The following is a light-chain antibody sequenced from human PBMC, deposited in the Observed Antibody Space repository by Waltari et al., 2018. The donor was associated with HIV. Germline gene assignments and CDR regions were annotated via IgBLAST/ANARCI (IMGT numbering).Light chain of an antibody. CDR2: DAS. CDR1: RSVGNY. CDR3: QQRTNWPPHN. J-gene: IGKJ2*01. Sequence: EIVLTQSPATLSLSPGERATLSCRASRSVGNYLAWYQQRPGQAPRLLIDDASNRATGIPARFSGSGSGTEFTLTISSLEPEDFAVYYCQQRTNWPPHNFGQGTKLEIK. V-gene: IGKV3-11*01.